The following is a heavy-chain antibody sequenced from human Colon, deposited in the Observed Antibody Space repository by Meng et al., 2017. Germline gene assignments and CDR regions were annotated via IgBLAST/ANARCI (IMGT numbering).Heavy chain of an antibody. CDR2: INHSGDN. J-gene: IGHJ4*02. CDR3: SSLLTLDY. CDR1: AGPFSGYY. D-gene: IGHD2-15*01. Sequence: QVPLQQCGPGLLKPSETLTLTFPINAGPFSGYYWSWIRKAPGKGLEWIGEINHSGDNHYNPSLKSRVSMSFDTSKKQFSLHLSSVTAADTAVYYCSSLLTLDYWGPGTL. V-gene: IGHV4-34*02.